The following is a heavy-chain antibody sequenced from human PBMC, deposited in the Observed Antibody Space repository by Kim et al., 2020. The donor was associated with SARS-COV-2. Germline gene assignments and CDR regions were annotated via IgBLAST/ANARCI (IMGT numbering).Heavy chain of an antibody. CDR3: ARQLAVIDY. J-gene: IGHJ4*02. CDR2: GNT. D-gene: IGHD6-6*01. V-gene: IGHV1-18*01. Sequence: GNTNYAQKLQGRVTMTTDTSTSTAYMELRSLRSDDTAVYYCARQLAVIDYWGQGTLVTVSS.